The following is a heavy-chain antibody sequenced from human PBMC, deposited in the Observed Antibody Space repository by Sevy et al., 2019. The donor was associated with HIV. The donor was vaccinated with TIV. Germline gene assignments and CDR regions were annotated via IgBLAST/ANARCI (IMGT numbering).Heavy chain of an antibody. CDR1: GFKFDNYD. Sequence: GGSLRLSCAASGFKFDNYDFSWVRQAPGKGLEWVSGFSGTDGSGTDGTTDYSDSVKGRFIISRDNSKSTMYLEMNSLRVDDTAVYYCAKAARYSSVWYSTGERFDYWGQGTLVTVSS. V-gene: IGHV3-23*01. CDR3: AKAARYSSVWYSTGERFDY. CDR2: FSGTDGSGTDGTT. D-gene: IGHD6-13*01. J-gene: IGHJ4*02.